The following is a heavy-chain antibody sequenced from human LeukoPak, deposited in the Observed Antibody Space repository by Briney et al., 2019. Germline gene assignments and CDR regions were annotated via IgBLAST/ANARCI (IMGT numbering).Heavy chain of an antibody. J-gene: IGHJ6*03. D-gene: IGHD6-19*01. CDR2: VTGSGGST. CDR1: GFTFSSYA. Sequence: PGGTLRLSCAASGFTFSSYAMSWVRQAPGKGLEWVSGVTGSGGSTYYADSVKGRFTISRDNSKNTLYLQMNSLRAEDTAVYYCAKVQGWASHYYMDVWGKGTTVTVSS. V-gene: IGHV3-23*01. CDR3: AKVQGWASHYYMDV.